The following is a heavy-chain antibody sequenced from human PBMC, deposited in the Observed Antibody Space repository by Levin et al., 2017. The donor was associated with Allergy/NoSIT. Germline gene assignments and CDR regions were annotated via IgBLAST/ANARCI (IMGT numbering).Heavy chain of an antibody. Sequence: PGGSLRLSCAASGFTFSDYSMNWVRQAPGKGLEWVSSVSTVSTHIYYADSVKGRFTISRDNAKNSLYLQMNSLRAEDTAVYYCARGSQLLQRTARFDYWGQGTLVTVSS. J-gene: IGHJ4*02. V-gene: IGHV3-21*01. D-gene: IGHD2-2*01. CDR2: VSTVSTHI. CDR1: GFTFSDYS. CDR3: ARGSQLLQRTARFDY.